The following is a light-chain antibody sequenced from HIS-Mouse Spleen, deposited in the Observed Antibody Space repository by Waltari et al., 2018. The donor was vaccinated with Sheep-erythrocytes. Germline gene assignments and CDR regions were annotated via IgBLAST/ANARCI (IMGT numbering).Light chain of an antibody. V-gene: IGLV2-11*01. CDR1: SSDVGGHTS. CDR2: DVS. J-gene: IGLJ1*01. Sequence: QSALTQPRSVPGSPGQSVTISCTGHSSDVGGHTSVSWYQQYPVKAPKLMIFDVSKRPSGVPDRFSGSKSCNTASLTISGLQAEDEADYYCCSYAGSYNHVFATGTKVTVL. CDR3: CSYAGSYNHV.